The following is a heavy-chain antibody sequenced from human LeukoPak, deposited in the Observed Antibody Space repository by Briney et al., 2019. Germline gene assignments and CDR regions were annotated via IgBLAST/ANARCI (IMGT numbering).Heavy chain of an antibody. D-gene: IGHD1-26*01. CDR3: TRDRNEVGARGYYYCYMDF. Sequence: VASVKVSCKVSVVTFSSYAISWVRQAPGQGLEWMGGIIPIFGTANYAQKFQGRVMITAARSTSTAYMELSSLRSEDRAVYCCTRDRNEVGARGYYYCYMDFWGKGTTVTVS. CDR2: IIPIFGTA. V-gene: IGHV1-69*13. CDR1: VVTFSSYA. J-gene: IGHJ6*03.